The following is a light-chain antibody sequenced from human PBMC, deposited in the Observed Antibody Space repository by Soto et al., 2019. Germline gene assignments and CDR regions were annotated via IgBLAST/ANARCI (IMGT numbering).Light chain of an antibody. J-gene: IGKJ1*01. CDR1: QSVLYSPNNKIY. CDR3: QQYYSTPRT. CDR2: WAT. Sequence: DIVMTQSPDSLAVSLGERATINCKSSQSVLYSPNNKIYLARYQKKPRQPPNLLIYWATTREPGVPDRFSGSGSGTDFTLTISSLQAEDVAVYYCQQYYSTPRTFGQGTKVEIK. V-gene: IGKV4-1*01.